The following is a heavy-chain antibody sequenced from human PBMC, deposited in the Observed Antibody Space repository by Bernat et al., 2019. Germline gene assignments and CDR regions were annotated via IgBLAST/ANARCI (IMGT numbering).Heavy chain of an antibody. Sequence: EVQMLESGGGLVQPGGSLRLSCAASRFTFSGYAMGWVRQAPGKGLEWVSSISDSGDNTYYADSVKGRFTISRDNSKNTLYLQMNSLRAEDTAIYYCAPYCSGGSCYLFDYWGQGTLVTVSS. J-gene: IGHJ4*02. D-gene: IGHD2-15*01. CDR1: RFTFSGYA. V-gene: IGHV3-23*01. CDR3: APYCSGGSCYLFDY. CDR2: ISDSGDNT.